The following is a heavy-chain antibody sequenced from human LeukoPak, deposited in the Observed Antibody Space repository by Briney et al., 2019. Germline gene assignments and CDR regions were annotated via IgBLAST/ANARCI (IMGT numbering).Heavy chain of an antibody. CDR2: IIPIFGTA. J-gene: IGHJ4*02. V-gene: IGHV1-69*13. CDR3: ARGEGSYYEDY. D-gene: IGHD1-26*01. Sequence: ATVKVSCKASGYTFLSYDISWVRQAPEQGLEWMGGIIPIFGTANYAQKFQGRVTITADESTSTAYMELSSLRSEDTAVYYCARGEGSYYEDYWGQGTLVTVSS. CDR1: GYTFLSYD.